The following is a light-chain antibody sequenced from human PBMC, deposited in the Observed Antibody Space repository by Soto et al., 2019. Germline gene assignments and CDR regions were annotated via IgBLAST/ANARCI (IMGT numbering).Light chain of an antibody. V-gene: IGLV3-1*01. CDR1: KLGDKY. J-gene: IGLJ2*01. CDR2: QHS. Sequence: SYELTQPPSVSVSPGQTASITCSGDKLGDKYTCWYQQKPGQSPVLVIYQHSQRPSGIPERFSGSNPGNTATLTISGTQAMDEADYCCQAWDSSTDVVFGGGTKLTVL. CDR3: QAWDSSTDVV.